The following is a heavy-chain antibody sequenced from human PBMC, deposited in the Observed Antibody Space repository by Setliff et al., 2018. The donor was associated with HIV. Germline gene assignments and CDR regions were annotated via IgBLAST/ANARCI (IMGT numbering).Heavy chain of an antibody. CDR3: ARGDYGSGSYYPYYFYYGMDV. CDR2: IIPVYHTT. V-gene: IGHV1-69*13. J-gene: IGHJ6*02. Sequence: SVKVSCKASGGAFTSYAFSWVRQAPGQGLEWMGRIIPVYHTTDYAPQFQGRVTITADESTSTAYMELSSLRSEDTAVYYCARGDYGSGSYYPYYFYYGMDVWGQGTTVTVSS. D-gene: IGHD3-10*01. CDR1: GGAFTSYA.